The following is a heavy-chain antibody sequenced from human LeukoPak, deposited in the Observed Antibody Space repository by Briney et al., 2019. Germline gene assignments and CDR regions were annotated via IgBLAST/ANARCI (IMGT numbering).Heavy chain of an antibody. Sequence: ASVNVSCKASGGTRSTYTIHWVRRAPGQGLEWMGRVISILRTATYGQKFQGRVTITTDKSTSTTYMELTDLRLQDTAFYYCARSLGRGFDYWGQGSLVTVSS. V-gene: IGHV1-69*08. CDR1: GGTRSTYT. D-gene: IGHD1-26*01. CDR2: VISILRTA. J-gene: IGHJ4*02. CDR3: ARSLGRGFDY.